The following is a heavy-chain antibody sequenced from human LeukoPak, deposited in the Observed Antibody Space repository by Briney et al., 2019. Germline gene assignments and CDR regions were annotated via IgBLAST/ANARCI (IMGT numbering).Heavy chain of an antibody. V-gene: IGHV3-33*01. D-gene: IGHD5-18*01. J-gene: IGHJ6*02. CDR2: IWYDGSNK. Sequence: PGGSLRLSCAASGFTFSSYGMHWVRQAPGKGLEWVAVIWYDGSNKYYADSVKGRFTISRDNSKNTLYLQMNSPRAEDTAVYYCARHLDTTNYYYGMDVWGQGTTVTVSS. CDR3: ARHLDTTNYYYGMDV. CDR1: GFTFSSYG.